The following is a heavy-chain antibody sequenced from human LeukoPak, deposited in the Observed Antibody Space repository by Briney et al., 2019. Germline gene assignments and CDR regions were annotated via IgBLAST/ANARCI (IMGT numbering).Heavy chain of an antibody. CDR3: ARETTGEVDY. CDR1: GGSFSGYY. Sequence: SETLSLTCAVYGGSFSGYYWSWIRQPPGKGLEWIGYIYYSGSTNYNPSLKSRVTISVDTSKNQFSLKLSSVTAADTAVYYCARETTGEVDYWGQGTLVTVSS. CDR2: IYYSGST. V-gene: IGHV4-59*01. J-gene: IGHJ4*02. D-gene: IGHD7-27*01.